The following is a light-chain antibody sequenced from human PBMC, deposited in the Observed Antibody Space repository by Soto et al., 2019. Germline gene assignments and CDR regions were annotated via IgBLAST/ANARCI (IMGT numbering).Light chain of an antibody. Sequence: IVLTQSPGTLSLSPGERATLSCRASQSVSNNYLAWYQQKPGQAPRLVIYGASNRATGIPDRFSASGSGTDFTLTISTLEPADFAVYYCQQHISSPPTLRQGTKVDIK. CDR3: QQHISSPPT. CDR2: GAS. V-gene: IGKV3-20*01. CDR1: QSVSNNY. J-gene: IGKJ1*01.